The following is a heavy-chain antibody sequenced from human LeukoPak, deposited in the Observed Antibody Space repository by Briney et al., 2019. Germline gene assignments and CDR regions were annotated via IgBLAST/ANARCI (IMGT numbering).Heavy chain of an antibody. CDR2: IHHSGAT. CDR3: ARGILEVYYFDL. V-gene: IGHV4-34*01. Sequence: SETLSLTCAVYGGSVSGYYWSWIRQPPGKGLEWIGEIHHSGATNYNPSLKSRATILLDKSKNQFSPKLRSVTAADTAVYYCARGILEVYYFDLWGRGTLVTVSS. J-gene: IGHJ2*01. D-gene: IGHD1-1*01. CDR1: GGSVSGYY.